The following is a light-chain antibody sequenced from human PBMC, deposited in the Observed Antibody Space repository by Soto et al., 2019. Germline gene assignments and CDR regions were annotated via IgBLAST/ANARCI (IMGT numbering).Light chain of an antibody. CDR3: GTWDSSLSAGV. V-gene: IGLV1-51*01. Sequence: QSVLTQPPSVSAATGQKVTISCSGSSSNIGNNYVSWYQQLPGTAPKLLIYDNNKRPSGIPDRFSGSKSGTSATLGITGLLTGDEADYYCGTWDSSLSAGVFGGGTKLTVL. J-gene: IGLJ2*01. CDR2: DNN. CDR1: SSNIGNNY.